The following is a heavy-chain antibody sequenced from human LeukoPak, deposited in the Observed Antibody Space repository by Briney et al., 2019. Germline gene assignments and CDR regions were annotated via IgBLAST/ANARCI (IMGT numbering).Heavy chain of an antibody. CDR2: IYYSGST. D-gene: IGHD1-26*01. CDR1: GGSISSSSYY. CDR3: ARPIYSGSYRHAFDI. V-gene: IGHV4-39*01. J-gene: IGHJ3*02. Sequence: SETLSLTCTVSGGSISSSSYYWGWIRQPPGKGLEWIGSIYYSGSTYYNPSLKSRVTISVDTSKNQISLKLSSVTAADTAVYYCARPIYSGSYRHAFDIWGQGTMITVSS.